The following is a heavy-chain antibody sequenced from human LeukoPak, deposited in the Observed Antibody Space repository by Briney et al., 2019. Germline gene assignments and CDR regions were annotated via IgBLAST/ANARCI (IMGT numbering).Heavy chain of an antibody. CDR1: GFTVMTNY. V-gene: IGHV3-66*01. CDR3: APAGDSSGYSFDY. Sequence: PGGSLRLSCAASGFTVMTNYMSWVRQAPGKGLEWVSVIYSGGSTYYADSVKGRFTISRDNAKNTLYLQMNSLRAEDTAVYYCAPAGDSSGYSFDYWGQGTLVTVSS. CDR2: IYSGGST. J-gene: IGHJ4*02. D-gene: IGHD3-22*01.